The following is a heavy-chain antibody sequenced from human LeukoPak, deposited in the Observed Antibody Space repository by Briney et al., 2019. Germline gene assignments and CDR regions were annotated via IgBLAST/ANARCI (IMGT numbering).Heavy chain of an antibody. V-gene: IGHV3-23*01. Sequence: PGGSLRLSCAASGFTFSNYVMSWVRQAPGKGLEWVSAIGGGATTYYADYVKGRFTISRDNSKNTLYLQMNSLRAEDTAVYYCARDVDTAMATVHWGQGTLVTVSS. J-gene: IGHJ4*02. D-gene: IGHD5-18*01. CDR2: IGGGATT. CDR1: GFTFSNYV. CDR3: ARDVDTAMATVH.